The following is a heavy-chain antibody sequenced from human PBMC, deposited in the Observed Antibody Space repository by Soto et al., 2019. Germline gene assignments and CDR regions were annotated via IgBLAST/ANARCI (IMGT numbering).Heavy chain of an antibody. CDR1: GGSINSFY. CDR2: IYYSGST. V-gene: IGHV4-59*01. D-gene: IGHD3-9*01. J-gene: IGHJ4*02. CDR3: ARSRNFDYVFY. Sequence: SETLSLTCTVSGGSINSFYWSWIRQPPGKGLEYIGYIYYSGSTTYNPPLKSRVTISVDTSKNQFSLKLSSVTAADTAVYYCARSRNFDYVFYWGQGILVTVSS.